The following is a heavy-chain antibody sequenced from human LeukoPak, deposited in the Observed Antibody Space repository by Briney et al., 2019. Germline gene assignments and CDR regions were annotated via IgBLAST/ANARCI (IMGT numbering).Heavy chain of an antibody. Sequence: GASVKVSCKASGGTFTSYAISWVRQAPGQGLEWMGRIIPILGIANYAQKFQGRVTITTDTSTSTAYMELSSLRSEDTAVYYCARDLGRMVGGVMPLFDYWGQGTLVTVSS. V-gene: IGHV1-69*04. CDR2: IIPILGIA. CDR1: GGTFTSYA. D-gene: IGHD3-10*01. J-gene: IGHJ4*02. CDR3: ARDLGRMVGGVMPLFDY.